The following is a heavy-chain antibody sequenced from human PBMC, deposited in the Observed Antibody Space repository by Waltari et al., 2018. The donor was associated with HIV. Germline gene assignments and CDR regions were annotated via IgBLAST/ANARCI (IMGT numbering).Heavy chain of an antibody. Sequence: QVSLLQSVAAANQHGASVRVVCKAAGFSVPSGPLAWVRQAPGQGREGPGWIHTYPGNTYSAENFQGRVTMTRDTFTNTIYMELRTLKSDDSAIYFCVRDLSPMGKSGWYDSWGQGTVVTVSS. D-gene: IGHD6-19*01. J-gene: IGHJ1*01. V-gene: IGHV1-18*04. CDR1: GFSVPSGP. CDR2: IHTYPGNT. CDR3: VRDLSPMGKSGWYDS.